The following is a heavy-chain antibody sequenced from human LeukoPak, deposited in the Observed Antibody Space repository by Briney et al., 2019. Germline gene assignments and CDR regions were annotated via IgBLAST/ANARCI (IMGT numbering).Heavy chain of an antibody. J-gene: IGHJ6*02. V-gene: IGHV3-53*01. CDR3: AREAYYDILTGYYYYYGMDV. CDR2: IYSGGST. Sequence: PGGSLRLSCAASGFAVSSNYMSWVRQAPGKGLEWVSVIYSGGSTYYADSVKGRFTISSDNSKNTLYLQMNSLRAEDTAVYYCAREAYYDILTGYYYYYGMDVWGQGTTVTVSS. D-gene: IGHD3-9*01. CDR1: GFAVSSNY.